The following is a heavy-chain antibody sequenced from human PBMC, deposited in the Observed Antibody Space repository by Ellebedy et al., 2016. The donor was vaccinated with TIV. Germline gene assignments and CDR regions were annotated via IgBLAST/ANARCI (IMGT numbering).Heavy chain of an antibody. Sequence: LRLXXPVSGVSISSGDYYWSWIRQPPGKGLEWIGYIYYSGSTYYNPSLKSRVTISVDTSKNQFSLKLSSVTAADTAVYYCARVDSGYEPWGQGTLVTVSS. J-gene: IGHJ5*02. D-gene: IGHD5-12*01. CDR1: GVSISSGDYY. CDR3: ARVDSGYEP. V-gene: IGHV4-30-4*01. CDR2: IYYSGST.